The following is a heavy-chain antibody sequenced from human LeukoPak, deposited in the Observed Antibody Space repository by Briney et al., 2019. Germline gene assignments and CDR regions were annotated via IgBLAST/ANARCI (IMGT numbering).Heavy chain of an antibody. J-gene: IGHJ4*02. Sequence: GASVKVSCKASGYTFTGYYMHWVRQAPGQGLERMGWINPNSGGTNYAQKFQGRVTMTRDTSISTAYMELSRLRSDDTAVYYCPRSVDTAMVYYFDYWGQGTLVTVSS. D-gene: IGHD5-18*01. CDR1: GYTFTGYY. V-gene: IGHV1-2*02. CDR3: PRSVDTAMVYYFDY. CDR2: INPNSGGT.